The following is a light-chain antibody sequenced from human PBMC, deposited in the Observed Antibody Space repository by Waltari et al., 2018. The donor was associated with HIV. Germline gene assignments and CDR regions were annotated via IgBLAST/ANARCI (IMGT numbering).Light chain of an antibody. CDR2: LGS. CDR1: QSLLHSNGYNY. CDR3: MQALQTIT. J-gene: IGKJ5*01. V-gene: IGKV2-28*01. Sequence: DIVMTQSPLSLPVTPGEPASIPCRSSQSLLHSNGYNYLDWYLQKPGQSPQLLIYLGSNRASGVPDRFSDSGSGTDFTLKISRVEAEDVGVYYCMQALQTITFGQGTRLEIK.